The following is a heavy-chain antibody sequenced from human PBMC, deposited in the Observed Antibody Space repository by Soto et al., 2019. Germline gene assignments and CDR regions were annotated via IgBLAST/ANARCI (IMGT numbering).Heavy chain of an antibody. D-gene: IGHD6-13*01. Sequence: GGSLRLSCEASGFVFTNFWMHWVRHVPGKGLVWVARIDTSGHSTNYAESVKGRFTISRDNAKNTVSLQMNSLRVEDMGVYYCAKDSWYFDLWSQGSQVTVSS. CDR3: AKDSWYFDL. V-gene: IGHV3-74*01. CDR2: IDTSGHST. CDR1: GFVFTNFW. J-gene: IGHJ4*02.